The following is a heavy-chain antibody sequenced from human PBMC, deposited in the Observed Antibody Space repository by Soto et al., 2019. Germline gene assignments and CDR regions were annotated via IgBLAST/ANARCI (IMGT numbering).Heavy chain of an antibody. CDR3: AKKRRSGGDNWYFDS. J-gene: IGHJ4*02. CDR1: GFIFSSYS. D-gene: IGHD2-21*02. V-gene: IGHV3-23*01. CDR2: ISAFSDSI. Sequence: EVQLLESGGGLVQPGGSLRLSCAASGFIFSSYSMYWVRQAPGKGPEGVAGISAFSDSILYADSVEGRFTISRDNSKNKLYLQLNSLRADDKAVYFCAKKRRSGGDNWYFDSWGQGTLVTVSS.